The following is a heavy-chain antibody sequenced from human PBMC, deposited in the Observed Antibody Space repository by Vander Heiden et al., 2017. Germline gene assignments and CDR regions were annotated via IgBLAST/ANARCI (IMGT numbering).Heavy chain of an antibody. CDR3: ARGGIAVAGTFFLDYCGMDV. Sequence: QVQLVESGGGVVQPGRSLRLSCAASGFTFSSYAMHWVRQAPGKGLEWVAVISYDGSNKYYADSVKGRFTISRDNSKSTLYLQMNSLRAEDTAVYYCARGGIAVAGTFFLDYCGMDVWGQGTTVTVSS. CDR1: GFTFSSYA. J-gene: IGHJ6*02. V-gene: IGHV3-30*04. CDR2: ISYDGSNK. D-gene: IGHD6-19*01.